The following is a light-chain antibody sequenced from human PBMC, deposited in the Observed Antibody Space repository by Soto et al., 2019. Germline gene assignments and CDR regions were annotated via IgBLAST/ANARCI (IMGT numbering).Light chain of an antibody. J-gene: IGKJ4*01. Sequence: DIQMNQSPSSLSASIGDSVTISCRAGQDINNYLNWYQMKPGTAPALLIYAASSLQSGVPSRFSGSGSGTDFTLTISSLQPGDFATYYCQQSYGTPQITFGGGTKLEI. V-gene: IGKV1-39*01. CDR2: AAS. CDR1: QDINNY. CDR3: QQSYGTPQIT.